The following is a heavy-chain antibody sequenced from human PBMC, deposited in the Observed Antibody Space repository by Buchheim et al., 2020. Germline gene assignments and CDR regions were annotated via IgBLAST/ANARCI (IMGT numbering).Heavy chain of an antibody. CDR2: ISSRAITI. J-gene: IGHJ4*02. CDR1: GFTFSSYE. Sequence: EVQLVESGGGLVQPGGSLRLSCAASGFTFSSYEMNWVRQAPGKGLEWVSYISSRAITIYYADSVKGRFTISRDHAKNSLYLQMNSLRAEDTAVYYCAKDVKGGLPGPYDYWGQGTL. V-gene: IGHV3-48*03. CDR3: AKDVKGGLPGPYDY. D-gene: IGHD2/OR15-2a*01.